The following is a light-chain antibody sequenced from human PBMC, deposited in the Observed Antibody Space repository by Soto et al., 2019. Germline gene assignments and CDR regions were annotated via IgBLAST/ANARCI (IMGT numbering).Light chain of an antibody. CDR3: QQTFSAPSIT. J-gene: IGKJ5*01. CDR1: QTISDY. V-gene: IGKV1-39*01. Sequence: DIQLTQSPSSLSASVGDRVTITCRAGQTISDYLNWYQQKPGTAPKLLIHAASTLQSGVPSRFSGSRSGTDSTLTISSLHPEDVATYYCQQTFSAPSITFGQGTRLEIK. CDR2: AAS.